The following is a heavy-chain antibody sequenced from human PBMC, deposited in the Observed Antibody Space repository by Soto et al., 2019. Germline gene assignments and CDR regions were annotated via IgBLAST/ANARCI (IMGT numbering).Heavy chain of an antibody. Sequence: PSETLSLTCTVSGGSISSDYWSWIRQPPGKGLEWIGYIYYCGSTNYNPSLKSRVTISVDTSKNQFSLKLSSVTAADTAVYYCARHRAGYCSGGSCYGRGYFFDYWGQGTLVTVSS. V-gene: IGHV4-59*08. J-gene: IGHJ4*02. CDR3: ARHRAGYCSGGSCYGRGYFFDY. CDR2: IYYCGST. D-gene: IGHD2-15*01. CDR1: GGSISSDY.